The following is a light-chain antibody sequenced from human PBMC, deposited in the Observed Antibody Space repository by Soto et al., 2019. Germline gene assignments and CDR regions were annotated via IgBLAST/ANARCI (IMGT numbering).Light chain of an antibody. Sequence: EIVLTQSPGTLSLSPGEGATLSCRASQSVRYNYLAWYQQKPGQAPRLLIYGVSTRATGIPDRFSGSGSGTDFTLTISRLDPEDFAIYYGQQYKEWPPWTFGQGTKVDIK. CDR1: QSVRYNY. V-gene: IGKV3-20*01. J-gene: IGKJ1*01. CDR3: QQYKEWPPWT. CDR2: GVS.